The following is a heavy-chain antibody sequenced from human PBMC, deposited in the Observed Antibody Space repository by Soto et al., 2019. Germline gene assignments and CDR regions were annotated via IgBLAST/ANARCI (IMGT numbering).Heavy chain of an antibody. CDR2: INHSGIT. CDR1: GGPFSGYF. V-gene: IGHV4-34*01. CDR3: VRGPSNYNSRYFDY. Sequence: SETVALTCTLSGGPFSGYFWTCIRQPPGKGLEWLAEINHSGITNYNPSVESRVSMSVDTSKNQFSLRLYSVTAADTAVYYCVRGPSNYNSRYFDYWGQGTLVTVSS. D-gene: IGHD1-1*01. J-gene: IGHJ4*02.